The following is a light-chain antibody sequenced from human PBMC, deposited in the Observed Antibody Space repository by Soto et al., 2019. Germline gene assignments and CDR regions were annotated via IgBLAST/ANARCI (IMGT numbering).Light chain of an antibody. CDR1: QSIAYY. CDR2: AAS. V-gene: IGKV1-39*01. CDR3: QQSANSPMYT. J-gene: IGKJ2*01. Sequence: DLQMTQSPSSLSASVGDRVTITCRASQSIAYYVNWFQQKPGKAPKLLIYAASSLQSGVTSRFSGSGSGTDFTLTISSLQPEDFATYYCQQSANSPMYTFGQGT.